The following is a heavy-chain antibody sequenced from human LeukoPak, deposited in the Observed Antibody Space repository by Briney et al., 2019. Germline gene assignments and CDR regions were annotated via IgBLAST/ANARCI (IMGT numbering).Heavy chain of an antibody. D-gene: IGHD4-11*01. CDR3: ARDPLRYSNSDWFDP. CDR1: GFTFSSYS. Sequence: GGSLRLSCAASGFTFSSYSMNWVRQAPGKGLEWVSSISSSSSYIYYADSVKGRFTISRDNAKNSLYLQMNSLRAEDTAVYYCARDPLRYSNSDWFDPWGQGTLVTVSS. CDR2: ISSSSSYI. J-gene: IGHJ5*02. V-gene: IGHV3-21*01.